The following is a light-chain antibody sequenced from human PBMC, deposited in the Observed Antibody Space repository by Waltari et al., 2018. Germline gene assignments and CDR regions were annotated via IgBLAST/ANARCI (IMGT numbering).Light chain of an antibody. CDR3: GSYGSGSTFI. V-gene: IGLV2-8*02. CDR2: EVS. Sequence: QSALPQPPSVSKSLGQSVTISCTGTSSDIGGYNGVPWYKQHSGTAPRLLIYEVSKRPSGVAERFTGSKSGNTASLTISGLQAEDEADYYCGSYGSGSTFIFGGGTLLTVL. J-gene: IGLJ2*01. CDR1: SSDIGGYNG.